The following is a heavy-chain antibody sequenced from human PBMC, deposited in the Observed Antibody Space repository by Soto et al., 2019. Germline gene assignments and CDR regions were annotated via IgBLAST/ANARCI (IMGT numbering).Heavy chain of an antibody. CDR2: ISSSSSYI. Sequence: GGPLRLSCAASGFTFSSYSMNWVRQAPGKGLEWVSSISSSSSYIYYADSVKGRFTISRDNAKNSLYLQMNSLRAEDTAVYYCARDPITIFGVVIIAEYYFDYWGQGTLVTVSS. CDR1: GFTFSSYS. V-gene: IGHV3-21*01. D-gene: IGHD3-3*01. CDR3: ARDPITIFGVVIIAEYYFDY. J-gene: IGHJ4*02.